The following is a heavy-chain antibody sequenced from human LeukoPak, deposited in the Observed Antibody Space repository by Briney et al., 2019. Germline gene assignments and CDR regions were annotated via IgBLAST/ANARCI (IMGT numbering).Heavy chain of an antibody. CDR2: IYPSGST. CDR1: GGSISSGSYY. Sequence: PSETLSLTCTVSGGSISSGSYYWSWIRQPAGKGLEWIGRIYPSGSTNYNPSLKSRVTISVDTSKNQFSLKLSSVTAADTAVYYCARRRFGRAFDIWGQGTMVTVSS. J-gene: IGHJ3*02. V-gene: IGHV4-61*02. D-gene: IGHD3-10*01. CDR3: ARRRFGRAFDI.